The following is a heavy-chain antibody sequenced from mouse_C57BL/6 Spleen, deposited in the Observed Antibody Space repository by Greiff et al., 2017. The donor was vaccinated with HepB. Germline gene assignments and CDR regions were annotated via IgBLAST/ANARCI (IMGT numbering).Heavy chain of an antibody. CDR1: GYTFTSYW. D-gene: IGHD2-1*01. CDR2: IDPNSGGT. CDR3: AREGGYGNYAAWFAY. J-gene: IGHJ3*01. V-gene: IGHV1-72*01. Sequence: QVQLQQPGAELVKPGASVKLSCKASGYTFTSYWIHWLNQRPGRGLEWIGRIDPNSGGTKYNEKFKNKATLTVDKPSSTAYMQLSSLTSEDSAVYYCAREGGYGNYAAWFAYWGQGTLVTVSA.